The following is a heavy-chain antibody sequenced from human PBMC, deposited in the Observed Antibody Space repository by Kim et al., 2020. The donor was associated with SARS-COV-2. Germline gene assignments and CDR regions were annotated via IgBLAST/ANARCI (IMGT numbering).Heavy chain of an antibody. CDR3: AREGQQLVHMEFDY. V-gene: IGHV1-2*02. J-gene: IGHJ4*02. CDR2: INPNSGGT. Sequence: ASVKVSCKASGYTFTGYYMHWVRQAPGQGLEWMGWINPNSGGTNYAQKFQGRVTMTRDTSISTAYMELSRVRSDDTAVYYCAREGQQLVHMEFDYWGQGTLVTVSS. CDR1: GYTFTGYY. D-gene: IGHD6-13*01.